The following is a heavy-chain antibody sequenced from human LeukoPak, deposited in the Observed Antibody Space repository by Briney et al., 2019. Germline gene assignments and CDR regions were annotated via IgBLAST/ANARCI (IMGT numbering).Heavy chain of an antibody. V-gene: IGHV3-23*01. D-gene: IGHD4-17*01. CDR1: GFTFSSYA. Sequence: GGSLRLSCAASGFTFSSYAMSWVRQAPGKGLEWVSAISGSGGSTYYADSVKGRFTISRDNSKNTLYLQMNSLRAEDTAVYYCAKDYFAVTTARRRTALLDYWGQGTLVTVSS. CDR3: AKDYFAVTTARRRTALLDY. CDR2: ISGSGGST. J-gene: IGHJ4*02.